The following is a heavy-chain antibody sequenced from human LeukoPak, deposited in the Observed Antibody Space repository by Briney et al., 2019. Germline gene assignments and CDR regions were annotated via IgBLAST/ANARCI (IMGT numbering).Heavy chain of an antibody. D-gene: IGHD6-6*01. CDR3: TRGGAARPDY. J-gene: IGHJ4*02. Sequence: GGSLRLSCAASGFTFRNYGMNWVRQAPGKGLEWVSYISSSSNNIAYADSVKGRFTISRDNVKNSLYLQINSLRVEDTSVYYCTRGGAARPDYWGQGTLVTVSS. CDR1: GFTFRNYG. CDR2: ISSSSNNI. V-gene: IGHV3-48*04.